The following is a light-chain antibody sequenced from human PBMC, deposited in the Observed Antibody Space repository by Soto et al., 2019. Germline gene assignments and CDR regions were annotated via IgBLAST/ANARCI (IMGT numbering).Light chain of an antibody. J-gene: IGLJ2*01. CDR1: SSDIGRYKF. V-gene: IGLV2-14*01. Sequence: QSVLTQPASVSGSPGQSITISCTGTSSDIGRYKFVSWFQQHPGKAPKLMIFEGTNRPSGISNRFSGSKSGNTASLTISGLQAEDEAIYFCSSYAGSNSLVFGGGTKLTVL. CDR3: SSYAGSNSLV. CDR2: EGT.